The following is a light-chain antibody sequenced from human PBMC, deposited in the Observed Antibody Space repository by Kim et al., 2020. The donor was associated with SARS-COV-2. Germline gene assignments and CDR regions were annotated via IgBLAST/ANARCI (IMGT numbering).Light chain of an antibody. V-gene: IGLV3-1*01. CDR2: QDS. CDR1: KLGDKY. J-gene: IGLJ2*01. CDR3: QACDSSTVV. Sequence: SYELTQPPSVSVSPGQTASITCSGDKLGDKYACWSQQKPGQSPLLVIYQDSKRPSGIPERFSGSYSGNTATLTISGTQAMVEADYYCQACDSSTVVFGGG.